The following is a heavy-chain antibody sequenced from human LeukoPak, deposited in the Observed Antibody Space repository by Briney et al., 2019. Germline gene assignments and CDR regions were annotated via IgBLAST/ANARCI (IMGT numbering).Heavy chain of an antibody. J-gene: IGHJ3*02. D-gene: IGHD2-2*02. CDR3: ARRSIVVVPAAILDAFDI. V-gene: IGHV4-31*03. Sequence: KASETLSLTCTVSGGSISSGGYYWSWIRQHPGKGLEWIGYIYYSGSTYYNPSLKSRVTISVDTSKNQFSLKLSSVTAADTAVYYCARRSIVVVPAAILDAFDIWGQGTMVTVSS. CDR1: GGSISSGGYY. CDR2: IYYSGST.